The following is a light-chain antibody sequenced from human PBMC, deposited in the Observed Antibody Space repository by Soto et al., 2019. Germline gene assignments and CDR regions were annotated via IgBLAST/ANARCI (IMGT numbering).Light chain of an antibody. CDR2: GAS. J-gene: IGKJ3*01. CDR1: QSVSNNY. V-gene: IGKV3-20*01. CDR3: QQYADLRFI. Sequence: EIVLTQSPGTLSLSPGERATLSCRSSQSVSNNYLAWYQQKPGQAPRLLIYGASNRATGIPDRFSGSGSGTDCILTISRLEPEDFAVYYCQQYADLRFILGPGTKVDIK.